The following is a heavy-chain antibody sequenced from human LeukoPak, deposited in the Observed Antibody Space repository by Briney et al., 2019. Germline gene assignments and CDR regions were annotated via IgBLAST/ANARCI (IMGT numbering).Heavy chain of an antibody. Sequence: GGSLRLSCAASGFTFNTYSMNWVRQAPGKGLEWVSYITSSSSTMSYADSVKGRFTISRDNAKNSLLLQMNSLRDEDTAVYYCARDVNYAFDIWGQGTMVTVSS. CDR2: ITSSSSTM. V-gene: IGHV3-48*02. J-gene: IGHJ3*02. CDR1: GFTFNTYS. CDR3: ARDVNYAFDI.